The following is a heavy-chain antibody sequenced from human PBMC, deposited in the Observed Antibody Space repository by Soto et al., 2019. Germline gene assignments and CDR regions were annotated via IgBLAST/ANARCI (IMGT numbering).Heavy chain of an antibody. CDR1: GFTFSSYA. Sequence: EVQLLESGGGLVQPGGSLRLSCAASGFTFSSYAMSRVRQAPGKGLEWVSAISGSGGSTYYADSVKGRFTISRDNSKNTLYLQMNSLRAEDTAVYYCAKDREQLELPYYFDYWGQGTLVTVSS. CDR2: ISGSGGST. D-gene: IGHD6-13*01. V-gene: IGHV3-23*01. J-gene: IGHJ4*02. CDR3: AKDREQLELPYYFDY.